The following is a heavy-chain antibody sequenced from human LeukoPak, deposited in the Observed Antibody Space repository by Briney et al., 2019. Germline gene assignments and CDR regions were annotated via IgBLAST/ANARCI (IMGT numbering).Heavy chain of an antibody. J-gene: IGHJ4*02. D-gene: IGHD6-19*01. CDR3: ARHTGGWSPFHY. Sequence: KPSETQSLTCTVSGDSISSNNYYWGWIRQPPGKGLEWIGSIYYSGRTYYNPSLESRVTISVDTSKNQFSLKLSSVTAADTAVYYCARHTGGWSPFHYWGQGTLVTVSS. V-gene: IGHV4-39*01. CDR1: GDSISSNNYY. CDR2: IYYSGRT.